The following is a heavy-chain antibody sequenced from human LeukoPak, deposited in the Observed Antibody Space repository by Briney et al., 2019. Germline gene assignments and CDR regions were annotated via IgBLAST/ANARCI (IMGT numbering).Heavy chain of an antibody. CDR2: IGGSGGNT. J-gene: IGHJ4*02. Sequence: GGSLRLSCAASGFTFSSYWMHWVRQAPGKGLEWVSTIGGSGGNTYYADSVKGLFTISRDNSKNTLYLQMHSLRAEDTAVYYCARKAGYYYGSGDYWGQGTLVTVSS. CDR1: GFTFSSYW. CDR3: ARKAGYYYGSGDY. D-gene: IGHD3-10*01. V-gene: IGHV3-23*01.